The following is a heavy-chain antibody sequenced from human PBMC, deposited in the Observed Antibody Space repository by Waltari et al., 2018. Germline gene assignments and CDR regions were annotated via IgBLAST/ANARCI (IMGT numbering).Heavy chain of an antibody. CDR3: VRAYYDGRLDY. CDR1: GYTLNNFW. D-gene: IGHD3-22*01. Sequence: EVLLVESGGGLVQPGGSLRVSCAASGYTLNNFWMHWVRQDAGKGLMWVSRIKNDGSGPIYAESVKGRFTISRDNAKNTLYLQMNSLRPEDTAVYYCVRAYYDGRLDYWGQGTLVTASS. V-gene: IGHV3-74*01. J-gene: IGHJ4*01. CDR2: IKNDGSGP.